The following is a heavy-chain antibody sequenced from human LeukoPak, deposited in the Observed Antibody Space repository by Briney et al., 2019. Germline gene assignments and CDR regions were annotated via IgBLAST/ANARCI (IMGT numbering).Heavy chain of an antibody. CDR1: GYTFTSYD. D-gene: IGHD6-13*01. CDR3: ARGLAGIDAFDI. CDR2: ISAYNGNT. V-gene: IGHV1-18*01. Sequence: ASVKVSCKASGYTFTSYDINGVRQAPGQGLEWMGWISAYNGNTNYAQELQGRVTMTTDTSTSTAYMELRSLRSDDTAVYYCARGLAGIDAFDIWGQGTMVTVSS. J-gene: IGHJ3*02.